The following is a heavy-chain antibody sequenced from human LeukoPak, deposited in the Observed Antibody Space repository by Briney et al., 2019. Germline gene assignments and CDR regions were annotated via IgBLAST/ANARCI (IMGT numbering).Heavy chain of an antibody. CDR1: GAPFSSYA. J-gene: IGHJ4*02. CDR3: ARWYYGSESYFDY. CDR2: ISAYNGNT. V-gene: IGHV1-18*01. D-gene: IGHD3-10*01. Sequence: GASVKVSCKASGAPFSSYALSWVRQAPGQGLEWMGWISAYNGNTNYAQKLQGRVTMTTDTPTSTAYMELRSLRSDDTAVYYCARWYYGSESYFDYWGQGTLVTVSS.